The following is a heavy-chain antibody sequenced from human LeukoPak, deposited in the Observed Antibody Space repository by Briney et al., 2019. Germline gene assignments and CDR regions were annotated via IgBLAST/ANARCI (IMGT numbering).Heavy chain of an antibody. CDR2: IIPIFGTA. D-gene: IGHD3-10*01. CDR3: AVGDYYGSGSYYPYYYYCMDV. CDR1: GGTFSSYA. J-gene: IGHJ6*03. Sequence: EASVKVSCKASGGTFSSYAISWVRQAPGQGLEWMGGIIPIFGTANYAQKFQGRVTITTDESTSTAYMELSSLRSEDTAVYYCAVGDYYGSGSYYPYYYYCMDVWGKGTTVTVSS. V-gene: IGHV1-69*05.